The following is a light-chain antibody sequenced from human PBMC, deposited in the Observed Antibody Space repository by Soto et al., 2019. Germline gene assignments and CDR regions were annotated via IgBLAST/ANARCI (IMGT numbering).Light chain of an antibody. CDR1: SSNIGAVYD. CDR3: NSYDSSLSGLV. Sequence: QSVLTQPPSVSGAPGQRVTISCTGSSSNIGAVYDVHWYQQLPGTAPKLLIYGNSNRPSGVPDRFSGSKSGTSASLAITGLQAEDEADYYCNSYDSSLSGLVFGGGTKVTVL. CDR2: GNS. J-gene: IGLJ2*01. V-gene: IGLV1-40*01.